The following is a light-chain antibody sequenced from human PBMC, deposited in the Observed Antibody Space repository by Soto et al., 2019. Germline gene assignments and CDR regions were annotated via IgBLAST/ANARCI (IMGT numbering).Light chain of an antibody. V-gene: IGKV3-20*01. Sequence: EIVLTQSPATLSLSPGEGATLSCRASQSVRSGSLAWYQQRPGQAPRLLIFGASSRATDIPDRFSGSGYGTDFPLTISRLEPEDFAVYYYHNYADSPHTFGQGTKREIK. J-gene: IGKJ2*01. CDR1: QSVRSGS. CDR2: GAS. CDR3: HNYADSPHT.